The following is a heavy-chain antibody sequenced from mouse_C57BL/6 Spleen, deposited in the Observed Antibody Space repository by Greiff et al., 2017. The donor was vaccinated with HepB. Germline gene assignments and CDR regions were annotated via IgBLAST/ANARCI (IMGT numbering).Heavy chain of an antibody. J-gene: IGHJ2*01. CDR3: AIENYDYEGYYFDY. V-gene: IGHV1-55*01. CDR2: IYPGSGST. CDR1: GYTFTSYW. D-gene: IGHD2-4*01. Sequence: QVQLQQPGAELVKPGASVKMSCKASGYTFTSYWITWVKQRPGQGLEWIGDIYPGSGSTNYNEKFKSKATLTVDTSSSTAYMQLSSLTSEDSAVYYCAIENYDYEGYYFDYWGQGTTLTVSS.